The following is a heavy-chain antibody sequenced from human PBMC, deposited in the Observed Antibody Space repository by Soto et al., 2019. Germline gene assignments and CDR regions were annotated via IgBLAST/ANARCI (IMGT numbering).Heavy chain of an antibody. CDR2: ISGSGQRT. CDR1: GFTFNNYA. V-gene: IGHV3-23*01. D-gene: IGHD3-10*01. CDR3: AQDSYHGSGSYITPYYFDS. Sequence: EVQLLESGGGLVQPGGSLRLSCAASGFTFNNYAMSWVRQAPGKGLEWVSVISGSGQRTSYADSVKGRFTVSRDNSKNTVDLHMKRLRAEDTAVYYCAQDSYHGSGSYITPYYFDSWGQGPLITVSS. J-gene: IGHJ4*02.